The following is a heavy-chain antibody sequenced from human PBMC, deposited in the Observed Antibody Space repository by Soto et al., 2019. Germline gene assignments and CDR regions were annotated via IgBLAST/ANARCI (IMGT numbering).Heavy chain of an antibody. D-gene: IGHD4-4*01. CDR2: IIPIFGTA. CDR1: GGTFSSYA. CDR3: ARPRDGYNNPQSYYYGMDV. J-gene: IGHJ6*02. V-gene: IGHV1-69*01. Sequence: QVQLVQSGAEVKKPVFSVKVSCKASGGTFSSYASSWVRQAPGQGLEWMVGIIPIFGTANYTQKFQGRVTSNADESTSTAYVEMSSLRYEDTAVYYCARPRDGYNNPQSYYYGMDVWGQGTTVTGSS.